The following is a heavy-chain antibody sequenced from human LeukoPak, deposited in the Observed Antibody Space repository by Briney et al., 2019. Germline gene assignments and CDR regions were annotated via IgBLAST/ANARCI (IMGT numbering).Heavy chain of an antibody. D-gene: IGHD1-26*01. Sequence: GESLKISCKASGYTFNNYWIGGVRQMPGKGLEWMGILYPDGSATTYNPSFQGRVSISADKSVTTACLEWSSLKASDTAMYYCARQGLPSGTYPVYWGPGTPVTVSS. CDR1: GYTFNNYW. CDR3: ARQGLPSGTYPVY. CDR2: LYPDGSAT. V-gene: IGHV5-51*01. J-gene: IGHJ4*02.